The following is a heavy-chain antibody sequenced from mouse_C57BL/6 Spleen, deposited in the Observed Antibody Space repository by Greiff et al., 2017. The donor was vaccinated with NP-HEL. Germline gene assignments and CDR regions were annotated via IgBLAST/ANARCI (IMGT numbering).Heavy chain of an antibody. V-gene: IGHV1-50*01. D-gene: IGHD2-3*01. CDR3: ARDYDGYGRSMDY. J-gene: IGHJ4*01. CDR2: IDPSDSYT. CDR1: GYTFTSYW. Sequence: QVQLQQPGAELVKPGASVKLSCKASGYTFTSYWMQWVKQRPGQGLEWIGEIDPSDSYTNYNQKFKGKATLTVDTSSSTAYMQLSSLTSEDSAVEYCARDYDGYGRSMDYWGQGTSVTVSS.